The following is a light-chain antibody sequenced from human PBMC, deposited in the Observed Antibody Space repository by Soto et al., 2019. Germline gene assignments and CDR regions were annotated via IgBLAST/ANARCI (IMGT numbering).Light chain of an antibody. CDR3: SSFTSNRIYV. Sequence: ALTQPTSVSGSPGQSITISCTGNHNDIGTYDYVSWYQQHPGRAPRLLIHGVTTRPSGISGRFSASKSGLTASLTISGLQPEDEADYYCSSFTSNRIYVFGHGTKVTVL. CDR1: HNDIGTYDY. J-gene: IGLJ1*01. V-gene: IGLV2-14*03. CDR2: GVT.